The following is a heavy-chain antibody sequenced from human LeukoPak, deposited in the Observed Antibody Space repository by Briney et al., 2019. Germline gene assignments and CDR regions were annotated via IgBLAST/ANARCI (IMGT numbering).Heavy chain of an antibody. CDR2: IIPIFGTA. CDR1: GGTFSSYA. J-gene: IGHJ4*02. CDR3: ARGGNSYGYVWRGDY. V-gene: IGHV1-69*13. Sequence: SVKVSCKASGGTFSSYAISWVRQAPGQGLEWMGGIIPIFGTANYAQKFQGRVTITADESTSTAYMELSSLRSEDTAVYYCARGGNSYGYVWRGDYWGQGTLVAVSS. D-gene: IGHD5-18*01.